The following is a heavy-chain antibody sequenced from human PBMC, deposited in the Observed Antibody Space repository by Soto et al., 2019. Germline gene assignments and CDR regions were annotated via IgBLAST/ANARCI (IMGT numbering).Heavy chain of an antibody. CDR3: AREYYYGSGTRAYGMDV. D-gene: IGHD3-10*01. CDR1: GFTFSSYD. J-gene: IGHJ6*02. CDR2: IGTAGDA. Sequence: PGGSLRLSCAASGFTFSSYDMHWVRQATGKGLEWVSAIGTAGDAYYPGSVKGRFTISRENAKNSLYLQMNSLRAGGTAVYYCAREYYYGSGTRAYGMDVWGQGTTVTVSS. V-gene: IGHV3-13*01.